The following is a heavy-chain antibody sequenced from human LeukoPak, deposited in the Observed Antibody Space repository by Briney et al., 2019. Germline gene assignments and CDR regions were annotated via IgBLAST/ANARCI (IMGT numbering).Heavy chain of an antibody. CDR2: ISTDNGNT. Sequence: ASVKVSCKASGYTFTSYDITWVRQAPGQGLEWMGWISTDNGNTNYAQKLQGRVTMTTDTSTSTAYMELRSLRSDDTAVYYCARVQWLVPGWADYWGQGTLVTVSS. V-gene: IGHV1-18*01. CDR3: ARVQWLVPGWADY. D-gene: IGHD6-19*01. J-gene: IGHJ4*02. CDR1: GYTFTSYD.